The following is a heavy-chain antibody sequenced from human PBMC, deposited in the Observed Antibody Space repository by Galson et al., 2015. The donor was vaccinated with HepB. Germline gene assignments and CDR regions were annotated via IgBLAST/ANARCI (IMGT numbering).Heavy chain of an antibody. J-gene: IGHJ4*02. Sequence: SLRLSCAASGFTFSDFYMSWIRQTPGKGLECVSYISTGGSTVYSADSVKGRFTISGDNARSALFLQMDNLRAEDTAVYYCARAGPPGIPVPAAILDSWGQGALVTVSS. CDR3: ARAGPPGIPVPAAILDS. V-gene: IGHV3-11*01. CDR2: ISTGGSTV. CDR1: GFTFSDFY. D-gene: IGHD2-2*01.